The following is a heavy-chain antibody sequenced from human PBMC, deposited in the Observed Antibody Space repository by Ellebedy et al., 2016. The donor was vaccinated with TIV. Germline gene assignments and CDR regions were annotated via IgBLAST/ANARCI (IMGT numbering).Heavy chain of an antibody. J-gene: IGHJ6*02. CDR3: ANSGYVSGGYGMEV. CDR1: EFTFRPYG. CDR2: ISYAGSDK. Sequence: GGSLRLSXAVSEFTFRPYGIHWVRQAPGKGLEWVAAISYAGSDKFYADSVKGRFIISRGTSKHTVYLQVDSLRAEDTAVFYCANSGYVSGGYGMEVWGQGTTVTVSS. D-gene: IGHD3-22*01. V-gene: IGHV3-30*18.